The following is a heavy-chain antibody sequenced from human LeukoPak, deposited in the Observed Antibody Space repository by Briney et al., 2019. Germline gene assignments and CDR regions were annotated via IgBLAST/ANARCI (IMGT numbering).Heavy chain of an antibody. J-gene: IGHJ4*02. CDR1: GFTFSTYW. D-gene: IGHD3-10*01. CDR2: IKPDGSEK. V-gene: IGHV3-7*01. CDR3: ANGVRGGY. Sequence: GGSLRLSCAVSGFTFSTYWMSWVRQAPGKGLEWVANIKPDGSEKYYVDSVKGRFTISRDNAKTSLYLQMNSLRAEDTAMYYCANGVRGGYWGQGTLVTVSS.